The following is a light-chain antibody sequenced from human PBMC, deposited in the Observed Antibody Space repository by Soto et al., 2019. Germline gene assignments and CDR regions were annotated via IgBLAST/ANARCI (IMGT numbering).Light chain of an antibody. CDR3: HQYFAAPPT. J-gene: IGKJ3*01. V-gene: IGKV4-1*01. CDR2: WAS. Sequence: DIVMTQSPDSLAVSLGERATTTCKSSQTILYTSNNKNYLGWYQQRPGQPPKLLIYWASTRESGVPDRISGSGSGTNFTLTITSLQPEDVATYYCHQYFAAPPTFGPGTKVEIK. CDR1: QTILYTSNNKNY.